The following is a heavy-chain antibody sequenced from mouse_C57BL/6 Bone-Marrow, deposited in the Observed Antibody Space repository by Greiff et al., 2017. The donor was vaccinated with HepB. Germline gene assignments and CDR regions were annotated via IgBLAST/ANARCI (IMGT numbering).Heavy chain of an antibody. Sequence: EVQGVESGGGLVKPGGSLKLSCAASGFTFSSYTMSWVRQTPEKRLEWVATISGGGGNTYYPDSVKGRFTISRDNAKNTLYLQMSSLRSEDTALYYCARQGYYGEAMDYWGQGTSVTVSS. D-gene: IGHD1-1*01. CDR2: ISGGGGNT. CDR1: GFTFSSYT. V-gene: IGHV5-9*01. J-gene: IGHJ4*01. CDR3: ARQGYYGEAMDY.